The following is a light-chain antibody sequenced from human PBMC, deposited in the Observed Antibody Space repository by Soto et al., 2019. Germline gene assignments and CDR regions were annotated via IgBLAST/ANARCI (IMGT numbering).Light chain of an antibody. CDR2: EVS. CDR1: SSDIGFYNF. V-gene: IGLV2-14*01. J-gene: IGLJ1*01. CDR3: SSYTSTSTPYV. Sequence: QSVLTQPASVSGSPGQSITISCTGTSSDIGFYNFVSWYQHHPGKAPKLIIYEVSNRPSGASNRFSGSKSGNTASLTISGLQAEDEADYFCSSYTSTSTPYVFGTGTKVTVL.